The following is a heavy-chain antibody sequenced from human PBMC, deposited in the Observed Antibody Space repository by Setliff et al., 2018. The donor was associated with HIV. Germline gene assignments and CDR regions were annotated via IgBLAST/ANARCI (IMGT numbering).Heavy chain of an antibody. Sequence: LSLTCTVTGASVGNYFWSWIRQSAGKGLEWIGRMYTTVDAAYNPSLKSRVIMSVDTSKNQISLKLTSVTAADTAMYYCARGSCSGCYLSDYWGLGTLVTVSS. J-gene: IGHJ4*02. CDR3: ARGSCSGCYLSDY. V-gene: IGHV4-4*07. CDR2: MYTTVDA. D-gene: IGHD6-19*01. CDR1: GASVGNYF.